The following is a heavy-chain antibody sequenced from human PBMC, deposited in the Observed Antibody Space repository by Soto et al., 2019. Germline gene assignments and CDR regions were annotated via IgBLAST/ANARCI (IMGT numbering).Heavy chain of an antibody. V-gene: IGHV1-8*01. CDR1: GYTFTSYD. Sequence: GASVKVSCKASGYTFTSYDINWVRQATGQGLEWMGWMNPNSGNTGYAQKFQGRVTMTRNTSISTAYMELSSLRSEDTAVYYCARGFPGDGSGRRERFDPWGQATLVTVSS. D-gene: IGHD3-10*01. CDR3: ARGFPGDGSGRRERFDP. CDR2: MNPNSGNT. J-gene: IGHJ5*02.